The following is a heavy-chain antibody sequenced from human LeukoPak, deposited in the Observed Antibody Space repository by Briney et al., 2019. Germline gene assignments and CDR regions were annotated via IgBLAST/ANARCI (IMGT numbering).Heavy chain of an antibody. J-gene: IGHJ4*02. CDR2: VYYDGST. V-gene: IGHV4-39*01. CDR1: SDSVSSMSTY. Sequence: PSETLSLTCTVSSDSVSSMSTYWGWIRRPPGKGLEWIGSVYYDGSTYYNPSLKSRVTISVDTSKNLFSLKLSSVTAADTAVYYCARHRYGSSSPANYWGQGTLVTVSS. D-gene: IGHD6-6*01. CDR3: ARHRYGSSSPANY.